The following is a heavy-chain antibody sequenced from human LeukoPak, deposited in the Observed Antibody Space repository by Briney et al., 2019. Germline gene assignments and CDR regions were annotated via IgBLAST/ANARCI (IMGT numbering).Heavy chain of an antibody. CDR1: GDSVSSNSAA. Sequence: SQTLSLTCAISGDSVSSNSAAWNWIRQSPSRGLEWLGRTYYRSKWYNDYAVSVKSRITINPDTSKNQFSLQLNSVTPEDTAVYYCARDRPNYYGSGSTARGFDYWGQGTLVTVSS. CDR2: TYYRSKWYN. V-gene: IGHV6-1*01. D-gene: IGHD3-10*01. CDR3: ARDRPNYYGSGSTARGFDY. J-gene: IGHJ4*02.